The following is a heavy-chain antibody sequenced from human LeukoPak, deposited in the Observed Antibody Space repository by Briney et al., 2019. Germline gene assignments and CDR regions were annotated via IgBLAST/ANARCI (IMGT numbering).Heavy chain of an antibody. V-gene: IGHV3-49*04. CDR1: GFTFGDYG. D-gene: IGHD3-10*01. J-gene: IGHJ4*02. CDR3: TGSFGELTFFDY. Sequence: GGSLRLSCAASGFTFGDYGMSWVRQAPGKGLEWVGFIRSKTYGGTTEYAASVKGRFTISRDDSKSIAYLQVNSLKTEDTAVYYCTGSFGELTFFDYWGQGTLVTVSS. CDR2: IRSKTYGGTT.